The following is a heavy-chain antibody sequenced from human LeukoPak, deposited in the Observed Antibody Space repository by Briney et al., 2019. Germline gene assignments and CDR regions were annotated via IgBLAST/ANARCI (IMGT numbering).Heavy chain of an antibody. D-gene: IGHD3-10*01. CDR3: ARTRTPLYGSGSYAQLDY. Sequence: WASVKVSCKASGYTFTGYYMHWVRQAPGQGPEWMGWINPNSGGTNYAQKFQGWVTMTRDTSISTAYMELSRLRSDDTAVYYCARTRTPLYGSGSYAQLDYWGQGTLVTVSS. CDR1: GYTFTGYY. J-gene: IGHJ4*02. V-gene: IGHV1-2*04. CDR2: INPNSGGT.